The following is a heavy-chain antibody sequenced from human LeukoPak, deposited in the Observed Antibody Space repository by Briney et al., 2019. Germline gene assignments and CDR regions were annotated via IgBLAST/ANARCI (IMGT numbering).Heavy chain of an antibody. Sequence: ASVKVSCKASGYTFTSYYIHWVRQAPGQGLEWMGLINPSGGSTNYAQKFQGRVSMTRDTSTSTVYMELSSLRSEDTAVYYCARGQTFYGSGSYFGYWGQGTLVTVSS. CDR3: ARGQTFYGSGSYFGY. D-gene: IGHD3-10*01. V-gene: IGHV1-46*01. CDR2: INPSGGST. CDR1: GYTFTSYY. J-gene: IGHJ4*02.